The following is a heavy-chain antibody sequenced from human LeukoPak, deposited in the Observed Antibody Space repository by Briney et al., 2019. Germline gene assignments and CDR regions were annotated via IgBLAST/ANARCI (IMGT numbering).Heavy chain of an antibody. CDR2: IKQDGSEK. D-gene: IGHD3-22*01. J-gene: IGHJ4*02. V-gene: IGHV3-7*03. CDR3: AKDTRPSSFITMIVVVTIGYFDY. CDR1: GFTFSSYW. Sequence: GGSLRLSCAASGFTFSSYWMSWVRQAPGKGLEWVANIKQDGSEKYYVDSVKGRFTISRDNAKNSLYLQMNSLRAEDTAVYYCAKDTRPSSFITMIVVVTIGYFDYWGQGTLVTVSS.